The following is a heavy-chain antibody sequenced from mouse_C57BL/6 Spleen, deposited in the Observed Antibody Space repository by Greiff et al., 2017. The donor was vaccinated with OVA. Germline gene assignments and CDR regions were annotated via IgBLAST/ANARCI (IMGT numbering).Heavy chain of an antibody. Sequence: EVQLQQSGPELVKPGASVKISCKASGYTFTDYYMNWVKQSHGKSLEWIGDINPNNGGTSYNQKFKGKATLTVDKSSSTAYMELRSLTSEDSAVYYCARGLGWFAYWGQGTLVTVSA. CDR3: ARGLGWFAY. D-gene: IGHD3-3*01. V-gene: IGHV1-26*01. J-gene: IGHJ3*01. CDR2: INPNNGGT. CDR1: GYTFTDYY.